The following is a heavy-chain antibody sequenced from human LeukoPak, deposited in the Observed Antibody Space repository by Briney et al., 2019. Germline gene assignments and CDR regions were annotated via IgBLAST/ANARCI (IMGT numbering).Heavy chain of an antibody. J-gene: IGHJ4*02. CDR3: ARSSSRKLDY. V-gene: IGHV6-1*01. D-gene: IGHD6-6*01. Sequence: SQTLSLTCAISGDSVSSNTGSWHWVRQSPSRGLEWLGRTYCRSKWYNDYAESVKGRITFNPDTSKNHFSLQLNSVTPEDTAVYYCARSSSRKLDYWGQGILVTVSS. CDR2: TYCRSKWYN. CDR1: GDSVSSNTGS.